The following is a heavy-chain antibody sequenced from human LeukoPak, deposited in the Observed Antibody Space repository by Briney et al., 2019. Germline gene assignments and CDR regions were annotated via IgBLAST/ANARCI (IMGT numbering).Heavy chain of an antibody. Sequence: SETLSLTCAVYGGSFSGYYWSWIRQPPGKGLEWLGEINHSGSTNYNPSLKSRVTISVDTSKNQFSLKLSSVTAADTAVYYCARHRFYDSSGTLDYWGQGTLVTVSS. CDR1: GGSFSGYY. J-gene: IGHJ4*02. CDR2: INHSGST. CDR3: ARHRFYDSSGTLDY. V-gene: IGHV4-34*01. D-gene: IGHD3-22*01.